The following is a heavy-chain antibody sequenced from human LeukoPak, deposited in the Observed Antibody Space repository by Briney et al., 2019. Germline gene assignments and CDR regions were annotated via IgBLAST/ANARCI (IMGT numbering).Heavy chain of an antibody. CDR3: ARDQVDCSSSSCYERGFDY. CDR1: GFTFSSYE. CDR2: ISSSGSTI. D-gene: IGHD2-2*01. V-gene: IGHV3-48*03. J-gene: IGHJ4*02. Sequence: GGSLRLSCAASGFTFSSYEMNWVRQAPGKGLEWVSYISSSGSTIYYADSVKGRFTISRDNSKNTLYLQMNSLRAEDTAVYYCARDQVDCSSSSCYERGFDYWGQGTLVTVSS.